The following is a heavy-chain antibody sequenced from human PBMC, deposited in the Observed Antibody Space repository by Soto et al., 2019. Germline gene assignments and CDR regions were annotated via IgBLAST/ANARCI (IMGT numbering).Heavy chain of an antibody. CDR1: GCTLSSYS. CDR3: ARVGLKFLLGGEFFQV. CDR2: ISSNSDTV. V-gene: IGHV3-48*01. J-gene: IGHJ1*01. D-gene: IGHD3-22*01. Sequence: DVYLVESGGGLVQPGGSLRLSCTASGCTLSSYSMNWVRQAPGKGPEWVSHISSNSDTVDYADSVKGRFTISRDNARNSLSLQLNCLRAEDTAVYYCARVGLKFLLGGEFFQVWGQGTLVTVSS.